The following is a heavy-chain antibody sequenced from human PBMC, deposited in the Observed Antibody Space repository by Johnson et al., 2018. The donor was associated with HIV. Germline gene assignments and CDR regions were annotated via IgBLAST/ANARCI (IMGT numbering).Heavy chain of an antibody. Sequence: VRLVESGGGLVQPGGSLRLSCAASGVTVSSNYMTWVRQAPGKGLEWVSVIFSGGSTYYADSVKGRFTISRDNSKNTLHLQMNSLRVEDTAVYYCARACRDGYTCDSFDIWGQGTMVTVSS. V-gene: IGHV3-66*01. CDR3: ARACRDGYTCDSFDI. CDR1: GVTVSSNY. D-gene: IGHD5-24*01. CDR2: IFSGGST. J-gene: IGHJ3*02.